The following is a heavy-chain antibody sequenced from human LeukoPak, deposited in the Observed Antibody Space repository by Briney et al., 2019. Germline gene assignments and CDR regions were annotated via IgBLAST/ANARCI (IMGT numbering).Heavy chain of an antibody. CDR3: ARHSIAAAATLALDY. Sequence: ASVKVSCKASGYTFTSYDINWVRQAPGQGLEWMGWINPNSGGTNYAQKFQGWVTMTRDTSISTAYMELSRLRSDDTAVYYCARHSIAAAATLALDYWGQGTLVTVSS. V-gene: IGHV1-2*04. D-gene: IGHD6-13*01. CDR2: INPNSGGT. J-gene: IGHJ4*02. CDR1: GYTFTSYD.